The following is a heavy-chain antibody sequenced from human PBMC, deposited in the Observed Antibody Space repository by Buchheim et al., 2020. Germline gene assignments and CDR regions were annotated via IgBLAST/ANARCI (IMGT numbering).Heavy chain of an antibody. J-gene: IGHJ6*03. Sequence: QVQLVQSGAEVKKPGSSVKVSCKASGGTFSSYAISWVRQAPGQGLEWMGGIIPIFGTANYAQKFQGRVTLTADKSTSTAYMELSSLRSEDTAVYYCARGCSSTSCYTKDYYYYMDVWGKGTT. CDR1: GGTFSSYA. D-gene: IGHD2-2*02. CDR3: ARGCSSTSCYTKDYYYYMDV. CDR2: IIPIFGTA. V-gene: IGHV1-69*06.